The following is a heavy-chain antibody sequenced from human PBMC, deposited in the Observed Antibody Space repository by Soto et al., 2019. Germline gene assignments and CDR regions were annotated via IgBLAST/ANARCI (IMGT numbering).Heavy chain of an antibody. CDR2: IYYSGST. CDR1: GGSISSYY. CDR3: AGVRGYENLFDY. V-gene: IGHV4-59*01. Sequence: PSETLSLTCTVSGGSISSYYWSWIRQPPGKGLEWIGYIYYSGSTNYNPSLKSRVTISVDTSKNQFSLKLSSVTAADTAVYYCAGVRGYENLFDYWGQGTLVTVSS. D-gene: IGHD5-12*01. J-gene: IGHJ4*02.